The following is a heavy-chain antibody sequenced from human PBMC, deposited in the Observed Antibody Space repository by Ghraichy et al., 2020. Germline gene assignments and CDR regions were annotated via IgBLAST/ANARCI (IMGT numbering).Heavy chain of an antibody. Sequence: ASVKVSCKVSGYTLTELSMHWVRQAPGKGLEWMGGFDPEDGETIYAQKFQGRVTMTEDTSTDTAYMELSSLRSEDTAVYYCATDLGSGSYYPSYYYYGMDVWGQGTTVTVSS. CDR3: ATDLGSGSYYPSYYYYGMDV. V-gene: IGHV1-24*01. J-gene: IGHJ6*02. CDR2: FDPEDGET. CDR1: GYTLTELS. D-gene: IGHD3-10*01.